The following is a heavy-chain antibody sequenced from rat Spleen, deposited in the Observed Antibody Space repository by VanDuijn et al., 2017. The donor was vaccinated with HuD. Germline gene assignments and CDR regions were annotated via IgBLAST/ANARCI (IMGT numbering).Heavy chain of an antibody. CDR3: ARQGRNYYDGYLSYYWYFDF. J-gene: IGHJ1*01. CDR2: ISYDGSST. CDR1: GFTFSNYG. D-gene: IGHD1-12*03. Sequence: EVQLVESGGGLVQPGRSLKLSCAASGFTFSNYGMAWVRQAPTKGLEWVATISYDGSSTYYRDSVKGRFTISGDTAKSTRYLQMDSLRCEDTATYYCARQGRNYYDGYLSYYWYFDFWGPGTMVTVSS. V-gene: IGHV5-29*01.